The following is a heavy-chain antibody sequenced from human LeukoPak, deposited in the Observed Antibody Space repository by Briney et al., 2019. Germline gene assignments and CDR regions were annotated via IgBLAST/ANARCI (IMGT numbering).Heavy chain of an antibody. D-gene: IGHD3-22*01. J-gene: IGHJ4*02. V-gene: IGHV3-74*01. Sequence: GGSLRLSCAASGFTFSSYWMHWVRQAPGKGLVWVSRINSDGSSTSYADSVKGRFTISRNNAKNTLYLQMNSLRAEDTAVYYCASGPYDSSGLDYWGQGTLVTVSS. CDR3: ASGPYDSSGLDY. CDR1: GFTFSSYW. CDR2: INSDGSST.